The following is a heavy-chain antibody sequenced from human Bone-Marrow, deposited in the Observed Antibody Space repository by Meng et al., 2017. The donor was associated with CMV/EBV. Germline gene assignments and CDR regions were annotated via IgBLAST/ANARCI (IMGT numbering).Heavy chain of an antibody. CDR3: ARDHYCTSTSCYYNYFDY. CDR2: ISGGST. V-gene: IGHV3-38*03. D-gene: IGHD2-2*01. J-gene: IGHJ4*02. CDR1: GFTVSSNE. Sequence: ESLKISCAASGFTVSSNEMSWVRQAPGKGLEWVSSISGGSTYYADSRKGRFTISRDNSKNTLYLQMNSLRAEDTAVYYCARDHYCTSTSCYYNYFDYWGQGTLVTVSS.